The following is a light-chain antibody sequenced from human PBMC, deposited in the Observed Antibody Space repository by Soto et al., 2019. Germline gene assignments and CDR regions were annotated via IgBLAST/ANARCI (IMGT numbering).Light chain of an antibody. V-gene: IGKV4-1*01. J-gene: IGKJ5*01. CDR2: WAS. CDR3: QQYNLTPFP. CDR1: QTVLYSSNSKNY. Sequence: DIVMTQSPDSLAVSLGERATINCKSSQTVLYSSNSKNYLAWYQQKPGQPPKLLIYWASTRESGVPYRFSGTGSETDFTLTISSLQAEDVAVYYCQQYNLTPFPFGQGTRLEIK.